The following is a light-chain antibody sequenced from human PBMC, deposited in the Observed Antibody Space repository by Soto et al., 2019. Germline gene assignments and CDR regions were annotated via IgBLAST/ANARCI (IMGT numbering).Light chain of an antibody. Sequence: EIVLTQSPDTLSLSPGERATLSCRASQSVNNALAWYQQKPGQAPRLLIYDASNRATGIPVRFSGSGSGTDFTLTISSLEPEDYAVYYCQHRRSWPLTFGGGTKVEIK. J-gene: IGKJ4*01. CDR2: DAS. CDR1: QSVNNA. CDR3: QHRRSWPLT. V-gene: IGKV3-11*01.